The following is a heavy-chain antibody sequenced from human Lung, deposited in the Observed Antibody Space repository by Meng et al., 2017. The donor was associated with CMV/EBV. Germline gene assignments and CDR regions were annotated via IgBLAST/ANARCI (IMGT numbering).Heavy chain of an antibody. V-gene: IGHV6-1*01. D-gene: IGHD3-22*01. Sequence: SQXXXLTXAISGDRVSSNSAAWNWIRQSPSRGLEWLGRTYYRSKWYDDYAMAVKSRITINPDTSKNQFSLQLNSVTPEDTAVYYCARDYYDSGAYYYTEEYYHGLDVXGHGXTVTVSS. CDR2: TYYRSKWYD. CDR1: GDRVSSNSAA. J-gene: IGHJ6*02. CDR3: ARDYYDSGAYYYTEEYYHGLDV.